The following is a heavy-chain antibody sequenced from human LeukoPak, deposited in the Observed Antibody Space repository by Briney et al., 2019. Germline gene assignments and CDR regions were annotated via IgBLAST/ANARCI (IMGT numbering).Heavy chain of an antibody. J-gene: IGHJ6*03. V-gene: IGHV1-46*01. D-gene: IGHD3-10*01. CDR1: GYTFTSYY. CDR2: INPSGGST. Sequence: ASVKVSCKASGYTFTSYYMHWVRQAPGQGLEWMGIINPSGGSTSYAQKFQGRVTMTRDMSTSTVYMELSSLRSEDTAVYYCARDLSMVRGVNLISDYYYYMDVWGKGTTVTISS. CDR3: ARDLSMVRGVNLISDYYYYMDV.